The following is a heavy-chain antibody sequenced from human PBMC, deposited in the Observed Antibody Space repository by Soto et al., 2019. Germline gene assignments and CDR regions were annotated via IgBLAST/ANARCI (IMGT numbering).Heavy chain of an antibody. CDR2: IYYSGST. J-gene: IGHJ5*01. V-gene: IGHV4-31*03. CDR3: ARRSASWQWFDY. Sequence: QVQLQESGPGLVKPSQTLSLTCSVSGGSISSGGYYWSWIRQHPEKGLEWIGYIYYSGSTNYNPSLMSRVIISVDTSSNRFSLDLRSVTAADTAIYYCARRSASWQWFDYWGQGTLVTVSS. CDR1: GGSISSGGYY. D-gene: IGHD2-2*01.